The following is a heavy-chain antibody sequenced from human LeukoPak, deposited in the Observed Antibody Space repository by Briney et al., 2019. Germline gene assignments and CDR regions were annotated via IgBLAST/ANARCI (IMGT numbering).Heavy chain of an antibody. CDR2: INHSGST. CDR1: GGSFSGYY. J-gene: IGHJ4*02. CDR3: ARGPREYYDSSGYPPIGY. V-gene: IGHV4-34*01. D-gene: IGHD3-22*01. Sequence: SETLSLTCAVYGGSFSGYYWSWIRQPPGKGLEWIGEINHSGSTNYNPSLESRVTISVDTSKNQFSLKLSSVTAADTAVYYCARGPREYYDSSGYPPIGYWGQGTLVTVSS.